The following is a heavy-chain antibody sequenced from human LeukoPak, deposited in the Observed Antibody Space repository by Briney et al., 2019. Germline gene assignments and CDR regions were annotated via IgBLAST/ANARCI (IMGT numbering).Heavy chain of an antibody. D-gene: IGHD3-10*01. J-gene: IGHJ4*02. CDR2: IYPGDSDT. Sequence: GESLKISCKASGYSSATYWIGWVRQTPGKGLEWMGLIYPGDSDTRYSPSFQGQVTISADKSISSTSLQWRSLKASDTAMYYCASPNGVSLWAWYFDYWGQGTPVTVSS. V-gene: IGHV5-51*01. CDR1: GYSSATYW. CDR3: ASPNGVSLWAWYFDY.